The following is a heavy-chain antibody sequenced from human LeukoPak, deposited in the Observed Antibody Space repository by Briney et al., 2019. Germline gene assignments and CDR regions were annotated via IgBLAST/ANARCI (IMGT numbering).Heavy chain of an antibody. V-gene: IGHV3-7*01. CDR2: IREDGSVK. D-gene: IGHD2/OR15-2a*01. CDR1: GFTLSDWW. J-gene: IGHJ4*02. Sequence: GGSLRLSCAASGFTLSDWWMSSVRQAPGKGLEWVANIREDGSVKSYVGSVKGRFTISRDNAKRSLYLQMSSLRAEDTAVYYCARRNNFDYWGQGTLVTVSS. CDR3: ARRNNFDY.